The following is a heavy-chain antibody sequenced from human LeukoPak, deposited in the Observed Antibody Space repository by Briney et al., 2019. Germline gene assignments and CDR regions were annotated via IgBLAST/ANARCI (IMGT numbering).Heavy chain of an antibody. D-gene: IGHD6-13*01. Sequence: GGSLRLSCVGSGFDFSTYAMSWVRQAPGKGLEWVSGISAGGRTTFYADSVKGRFTISRDNSKNTLYLQMNSLRAEDTAVYYCAKRVPYSSSWYYFDYWGQGTLVTVSS. V-gene: IGHV3-23*01. CDR1: GFDFSTYA. CDR3: AKRVPYSSSWYYFDY. J-gene: IGHJ4*02. CDR2: ISAGGRTT.